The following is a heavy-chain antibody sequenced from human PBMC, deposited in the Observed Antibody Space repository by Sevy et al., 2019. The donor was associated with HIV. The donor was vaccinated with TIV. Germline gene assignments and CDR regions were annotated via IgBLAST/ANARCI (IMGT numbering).Heavy chain of an antibody. Sequence: GESLKISCAASGFTFSNYWMHWVRQAPGKGLVWVSRIQSDGSSTNYADSVKGRFTISRDNARKTLDLQMNSLRAEDTAVYYCARGRDGYSGYDYFDFWGQGSLVTVSS. CDR2: IQSDGSST. CDR1: GFTFSNYW. J-gene: IGHJ4*02. D-gene: IGHD5-12*01. V-gene: IGHV3-74*01. CDR3: ARGRDGYSGYDYFDF.